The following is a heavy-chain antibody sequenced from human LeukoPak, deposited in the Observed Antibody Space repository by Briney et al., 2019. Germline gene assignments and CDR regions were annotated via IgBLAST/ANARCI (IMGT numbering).Heavy chain of an antibody. V-gene: IGHV6-1*01. CDR3: ARSLHRSGSYNYFGLDV. Sequence: SQTLSLTCAISGDSVSSNSAAWNWIRQSPSRGLEWLGRTYYRSKWYNDYAVSVKSRITINADTSKNQFSLQLNSVTPEDTAVYYCARSLHRSGSYNYFGLDVWGQGTTVIVSS. J-gene: IGHJ6*02. CDR2: TYYRSKWYN. D-gene: IGHD3-10*01. CDR1: GDSVSSNSAA.